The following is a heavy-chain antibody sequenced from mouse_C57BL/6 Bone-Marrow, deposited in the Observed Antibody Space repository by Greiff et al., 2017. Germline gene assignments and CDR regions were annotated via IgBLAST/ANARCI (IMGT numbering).Heavy chain of an antibody. J-gene: IGHJ2*01. CDR3: TGGSSGSYFDY. V-gene: IGHV6-3*01. D-gene: IGHD3-2*02. Sequence: EVKLMESGGGLVQPGGSMKLSCVASGFTFSNYWMNWVRQSPEKGLEWVAQIRLKSDNYATHYAESVKGRFTISRDDSKSSVYLQMNNLRAEDTGIYYCTGGSSGSYFDYWGQGTTLTVSS. CDR1: GFTFSNYW. CDR2: IRLKSDNYAT.